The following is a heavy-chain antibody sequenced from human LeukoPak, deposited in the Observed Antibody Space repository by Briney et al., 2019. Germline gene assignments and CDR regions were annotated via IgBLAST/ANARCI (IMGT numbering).Heavy chain of an antibody. CDR2: IIPIFGTA. CDR1: GGTFSSYA. J-gene: IGHJ6*03. Sequence: ASVKVSCKASGGTFSSYAISWVRQAPGQGLEWMGGIIPIFGTANYAQKFQGRVTITADESTSTAYMELSGLRSEDTAVYYCARIFGSPSEADYYYYYMDVWGKGTTVTVSS. V-gene: IGHV1-69*13. CDR3: ARIFGSPSEADYYYYYMDV. D-gene: IGHD3-16*01.